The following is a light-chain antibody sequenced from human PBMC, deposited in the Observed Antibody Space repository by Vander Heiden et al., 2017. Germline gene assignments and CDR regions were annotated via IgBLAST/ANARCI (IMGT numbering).Light chain of an antibody. J-gene: IGLJ2*01. Sequence: SYELNQPPSVSVSPGQTASITCSGDKLGDKYACWYQQKPGQSPVLVIYKDSKRPSGSPERFSGSNSGNTATLTISGTQAMDEADYYCQAWDSSTVVFGGGTKLTVL. CDR3: QAWDSSTVV. V-gene: IGLV3-1*01. CDR1: KLGDKY. CDR2: KDS.